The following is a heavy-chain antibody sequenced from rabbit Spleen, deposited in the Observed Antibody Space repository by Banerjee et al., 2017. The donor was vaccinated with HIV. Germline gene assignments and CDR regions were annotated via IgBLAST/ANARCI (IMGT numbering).Heavy chain of an antibody. CDR3: ARDLVAVIGWNFNL. Sequence: EQLVECGGGLVTPGGFLALSCQASGFSFCNKAVMCLVRQAPGKGLEGVACINAVTGKAVYATWAKGRFIMSRTSSTTVTLQMTSLTAADTATYFCARDLVAVIGWNFNLWGPGTLVTVS. V-gene: IGHV1S45*01. CDR2: INAVTGKA. J-gene: IGHJ4*01. D-gene: IGHD1-1*01. CDR1: GFSFCNKAV.